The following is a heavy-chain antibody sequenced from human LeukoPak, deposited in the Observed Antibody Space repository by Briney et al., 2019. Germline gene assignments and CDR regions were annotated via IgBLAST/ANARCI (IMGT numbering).Heavy chain of an antibody. J-gene: IGHJ4*02. CDR2: IYYSGTT. D-gene: IGHD6-19*01. Sequence: SETLSLTCTVSGGSIPISTYYWGWVRQPPGKGLEWIGSIYYSGTTKYNPSLKSRVTISVDNSNNKFSLRLSSVTAADTTLYYCARGTLYSGWSYYFDSWGQGTLVTVSS. V-gene: IGHV4-39*07. CDR3: ARGTLYSGWSYYFDS. CDR1: GGSIPISTYY.